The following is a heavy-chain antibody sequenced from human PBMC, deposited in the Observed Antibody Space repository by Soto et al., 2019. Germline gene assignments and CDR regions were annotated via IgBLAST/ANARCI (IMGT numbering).Heavy chain of an antibody. CDR2: INHSGST. V-gene: IGHV4-34*01. D-gene: IGHD3-16*02. J-gene: IGHJ6*03. Sequence: SETLSLTCAVYGGSFSGYYWSWIRQPPGKGLEWIGEINHSGSTNYNPSLKSRVTISVDTSKNQFSLKLSSVTAADTAVYYCARRGPYDYIWGSYRSLASDYYMDAWGKGTTVTVSS. CDR3: ARRGPYDYIWGSYRSLASDYYMDA. CDR1: GGSFSGYY.